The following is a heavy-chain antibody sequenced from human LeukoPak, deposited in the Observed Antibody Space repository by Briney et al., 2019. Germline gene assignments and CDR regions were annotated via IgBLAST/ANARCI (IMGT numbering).Heavy chain of an antibody. CDR2: MYYSGST. CDR3: VRDRLNVNYGGNWFDP. V-gene: IGHV4-39*07. Sequence: SETLSLTCTVSGGSISSSSYYWGWIRQPPGKGLEWIGSMYYSGSTYYNPSLKSRVTISVDTSKNQFSLKLSSVTAADTAVYYCVRDRLNVNYGGNWFDPWGQGTLVTVSS. J-gene: IGHJ5*02. D-gene: IGHD1-7*01. CDR1: GGSISSSSYY.